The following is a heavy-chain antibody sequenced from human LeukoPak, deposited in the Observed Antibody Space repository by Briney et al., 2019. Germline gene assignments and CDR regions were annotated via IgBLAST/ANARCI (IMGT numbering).Heavy chain of an antibody. CDR2: INSDGSST. CDR1: GFTFSSYW. Sequence: LPGGSLRLSRAASGFTFSSYWMHWVRQAPGKGLVWVSRINSDGSSTSYADSVKGRFTISRDNAKNTLYLQMNSLRAEDTAVYYCARDRVFAWYFDLWGRGTLVTVSS. J-gene: IGHJ2*01. CDR3: ARDRVFAWYFDL. V-gene: IGHV3-74*01. D-gene: IGHD2-21*01.